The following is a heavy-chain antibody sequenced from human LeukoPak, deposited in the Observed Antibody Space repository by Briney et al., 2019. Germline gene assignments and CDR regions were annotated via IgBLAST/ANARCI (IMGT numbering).Heavy chain of an antibody. CDR3: ARGRRTAIATTYFDY. V-gene: IGHV4-34*01. CDR1: GGSFSGYY. CDR2: INHSGST. D-gene: IGHD5-18*01. J-gene: IGHJ4*02. Sequence: SETLSLTCAVYGGSFSGYYWSWIRQPPGKGLEWIGEINHSGSTNYNPSLKSRVTISVDTSKNQFSLKLSSVTAADTAVYYCARGRRTAIATTYFDYWGQGTLVTVSS.